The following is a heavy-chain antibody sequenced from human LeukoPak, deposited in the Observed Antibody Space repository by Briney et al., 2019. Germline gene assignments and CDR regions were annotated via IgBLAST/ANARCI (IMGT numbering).Heavy chain of an antibody. V-gene: IGHV4-34*01. J-gene: IGHJ4*02. CDR3: ARRARYYYGSGSHVDY. Sequence: SETLSLTCAVYGGSFSGYYWSWIRQPPGKGLEWIGEINHSGSTNYNPSLKSRATISVDTSKNQFSLKLSSVTAADTAVYYCARRARYYYGSGSHVDYWGQGTLVTVSS. CDR2: INHSGST. CDR1: GGSFSGYY. D-gene: IGHD3-10*01.